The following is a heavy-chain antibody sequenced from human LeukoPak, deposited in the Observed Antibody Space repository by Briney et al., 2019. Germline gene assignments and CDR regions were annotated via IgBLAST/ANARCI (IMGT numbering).Heavy chain of an antibody. Sequence: SETLSLTCTVSGGSISGFYWTWIRQPPGQGLEWIAYIHSSGYTNYNPSLKSRVTISVDTSKNQFSLKVTSVTAADTAVYYCAQRQGPNSGSYDYFDPWGQGTLVTVSS. CDR2: IHSSGYT. D-gene: IGHD1-26*01. V-gene: IGHV4-4*09. CDR3: AQRQGPNSGSYDYFDP. CDR1: GGSISGFY. J-gene: IGHJ5*02.